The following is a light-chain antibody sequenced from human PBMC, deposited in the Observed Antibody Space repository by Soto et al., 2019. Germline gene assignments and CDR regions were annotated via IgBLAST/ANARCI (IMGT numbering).Light chain of an antibody. CDR1: SSDVGGYNY. CDR2: DVS. Sequence: SVLTQPRSVSGSPGQSVTISCTGTSSDVGGYNYVSWYQQHPGKAPKLMIYDVSKRPSGVPDRFSGSKSGNTASLTISGLQAEDEADYYCCSYAGSYTGVFGTGTKVT. CDR3: CSYAGSYTGV. V-gene: IGLV2-11*01. J-gene: IGLJ1*01.